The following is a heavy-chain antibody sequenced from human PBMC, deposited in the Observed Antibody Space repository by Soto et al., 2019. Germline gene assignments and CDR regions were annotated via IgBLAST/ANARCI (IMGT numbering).Heavy chain of an antibody. CDR1: GFTFDDYA. D-gene: IGHD5-18*01. CDR2: ISWDGGST. J-gene: IGHJ6*02. Sequence: PGGSLRLSCAASGFTFDDYAMHWVRQAQGKGLEWVSLISWDGGSTYYADSVKGRFTISRDNSKNSLYLQMNSLRAEDTALYYCAKLLGYSYGSDRNGMDVWGQGTTVTV. V-gene: IGHV3-43D*04. CDR3: AKLLGYSYGSDRNGMDV.